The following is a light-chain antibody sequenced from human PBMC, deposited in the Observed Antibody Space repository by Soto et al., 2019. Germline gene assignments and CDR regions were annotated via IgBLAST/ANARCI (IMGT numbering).Light chain of an antibody. CDR2: DAP. V-gene: IGKV3D-15*01. Sequence: EIVMTQSPATLSVSAVERATLSCRARQSVRSNLAWYQQKPGQAPRLLIYDAPTRATGIPARFSGSGSGTEFILTISSLQSEDFGVYYCQQYNNWPPITFGQGTRLEIK. CDR3: QQYNNWPPIT. CDR1: QSVRSN. J-gene: IGKJ5*01.